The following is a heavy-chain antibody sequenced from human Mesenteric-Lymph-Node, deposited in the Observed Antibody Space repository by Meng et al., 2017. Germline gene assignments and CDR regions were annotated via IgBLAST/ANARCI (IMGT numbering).Heavy chain of an antibody. J-gene: IGHJ5*02. Sequence: GHPLQSGAEVRGPWASVKVSCKASGYPFSSYGIGWLRQAPGQGLEWMGWISASHGNPNYAQKFRDRVIMTTDTSSSTVYMELRSLRSDDTAIYYCASLYCTGGSCFHNWFDPWGQGTLVTVSS. CDR1: GYPFSSYG. D-gene: IGHD2-8*02. CDR2: ISASHGNP. CDR3: ASLYCTGGSCFHNWFDP. V-gene: IGHV1-18*01.